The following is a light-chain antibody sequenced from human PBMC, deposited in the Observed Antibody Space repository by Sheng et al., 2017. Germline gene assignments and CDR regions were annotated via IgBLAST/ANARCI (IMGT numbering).Light chain of an antibody. V-gene: IGLV3-21*02. Sequence: SYVLTQPPSVSAAPGQTARITCGENNIGTKSVHWYQEKPGQAPVVVVYDDSDRPSGIPERFSGSNSGNTATLTISRVEAGDEADYYCQVWDGDSVVFGGGTKLTVL. CDR2: DDS. CDR1: NIGTKS. CDR3: QVWDGDSVV. J-gene: IGLJ2*01.